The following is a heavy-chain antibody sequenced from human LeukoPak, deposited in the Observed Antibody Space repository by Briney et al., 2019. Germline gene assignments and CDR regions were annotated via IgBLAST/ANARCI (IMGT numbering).Heavy chain of an antibody. V-gene: IGHV3-74*01. Sequence: AGSLRLSCAAYGFTLSSYWMHWVRQAPAQGLGWVSLINSDGSSTTYADSAKGRLTISRDNATNKQYLQMHSLRAEDTAAYYCAREDYSDYYMDGWGKGTTVTVSS. J-gene: IGHJ6*03. D-gene: IGHD4-11*01. CDR2: INSDGSST. CDR3: AREDYSDYYMDG. CDR1: GFTLSSYW.